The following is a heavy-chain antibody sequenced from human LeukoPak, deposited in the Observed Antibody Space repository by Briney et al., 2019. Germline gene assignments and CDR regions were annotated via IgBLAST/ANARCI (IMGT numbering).Heavy chain of an antibody. CDR3: ATLVPSVIARLGIGGADY. Sequence: GGSLSLSCTASGFTFSNSWMMWVRQAPGKGLEWVANIKQDGSEKYYADSVKGRFTISRDNAKNSLFLQMSSLRAEDTAVYYCATLVPSVIARLGIGGADYWGQGTPIIVSS. J-gene: IGHJ4*02. CDR2: IKQDGSEK. V-gene: IGHV3-7*01. CDR1: GFTFSNSW. D-gene: IGHD2/OR15-2a*01.